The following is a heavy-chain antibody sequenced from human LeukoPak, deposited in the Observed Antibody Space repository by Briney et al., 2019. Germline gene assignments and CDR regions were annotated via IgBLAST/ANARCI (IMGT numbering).Heavy chain of an antibody. D-gene: IGHD3-10*01. CDR3: ARPQVYGSGSYYPNYGMDV. CDR2: ISNDGSNK. CDR1: GFTFNSYA. V-gene: IGHV3-30-3*01. J-gene: IGHJ6*02. Sequence: PGGSLRLSCAASGFTFNSYAMHWVRQAPGKGLEWVAVISNDGSNKYYADSVKGRFTISRDNSKNTLYLQMNSLRAEDTAVYYCARPQVYGSGSYYPNYGMDVWGQGTTVTVSS.